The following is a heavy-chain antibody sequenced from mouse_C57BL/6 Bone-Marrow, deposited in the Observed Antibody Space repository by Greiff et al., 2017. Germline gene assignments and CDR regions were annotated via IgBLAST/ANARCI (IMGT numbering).Heavy chain of an antibody. CDR1: GYTFTDYY. D-gene: IGHD2-5*01. J-gene: IGHJ1*03. CDR2: LNPYNGGT. Sequence: VQLQQSGPVLVKPGASVKMSCKASGYTFTDYYMNWVKQSHGKSLEWIGVLNPYNGGTSYNQKFKGKATLTVDKSSSTAYMELNSLTSEDSAVYYCARYSKGYFDVWGTGTTVTVSS. V-gene: IGHV1-19*01. CDR3: ARYSKGYFDV.